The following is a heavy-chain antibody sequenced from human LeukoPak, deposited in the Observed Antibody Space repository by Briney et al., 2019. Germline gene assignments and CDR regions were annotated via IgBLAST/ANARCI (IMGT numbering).Heavy chain of an antibody. CDR1: GFTFSSYE. CDR2: ISSSGSTI. CDR3: ARSPAAAGTGWFDP. V-gene: IGHV3-48*03. Sequence: GGSLRLSCAASGFTFSSYEMNWVRQAPGKGLEWVSYISSSGSTIYYADSVKGRFTISRDNAKNSLYLQMNSLRAEDTAVYYCARSPAAAGTGWFDPWGQGTPVTVSS. D-gene: IGHD6-13*01. J-gene: IGHJ5*02.